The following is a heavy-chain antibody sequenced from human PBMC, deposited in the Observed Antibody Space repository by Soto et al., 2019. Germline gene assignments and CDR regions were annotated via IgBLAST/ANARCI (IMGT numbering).Heavy chain of an antibody. CDR1: GGTLSDYA. D-gene: IGHD3-10*01. V-gene: IGHV1-69*01. J-gene: IGHJ6*02. CDR3: AVAEVREIMAQESSGMAV. Sequence: QVQLVQSGAEVKTPGSSVKVSCKASGGTLSDYAISWVRQAPGQGLEWMGGIMPTVDSANYAQNFQGRLTMSADESTSTANLELSSLRSDDTAVYYCAVAEVREIMAQESSGMAVWGQGPTVIVSS. CDR2: IMPTVDSA.